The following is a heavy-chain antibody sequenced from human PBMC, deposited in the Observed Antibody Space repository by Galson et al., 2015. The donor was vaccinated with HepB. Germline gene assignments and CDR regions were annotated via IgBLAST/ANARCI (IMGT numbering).Heavy chain of an antibody. Sequence: SCAASGFTFSSYSMNWVRQAPGKGLEWVSYISSSSSTIYYADSVKGRFTISRDNAKNSLYLQMNSLRAEDTAVYYCARGKPNYDFWSGYFWGQGTLVTVSS. CDR2: ISSSSSTI. D-gene: IGHD3-3*01. J-gene: IGHJ4*02. V-gene: IGHV3-48*04. CDR1: GFTFSSYS. CDR3: ARGKPNYDFWSGYF.